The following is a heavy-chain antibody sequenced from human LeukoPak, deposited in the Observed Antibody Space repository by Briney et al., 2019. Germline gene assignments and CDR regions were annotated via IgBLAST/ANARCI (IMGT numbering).Heavy chain of an antibody. D-gene: IGHD5-18*01. Sequence: PSETLSLTCTVSGGSISSYYWSWIRQPPGKGLEWIGYIYYSGSTNYNPSLKSRVTISVDTSKNQFSLKLSSVTAADTAVYYCARGRSGYSPQPGQYYFDYWGQGTLVTVSS. CDR2: IYYSGST. CDR3: ARGRSGYSPQPGQYYFDY. J-gene: IGHJ4*02. V-gene: IGHV4-59*01. CDR1: GGSISSYY.